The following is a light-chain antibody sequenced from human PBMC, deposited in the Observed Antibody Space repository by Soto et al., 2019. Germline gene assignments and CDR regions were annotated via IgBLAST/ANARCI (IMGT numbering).Light chain of an antibody. V-gene: IGLV2-18*02. J-gene: IGLJ1*01. CDR3: SSYTSDSSYV. CDR1: SSDVGSYNR. Sequence: QSVLTQPPSVSGSPGQSVTISCTGTSSDVGSYNRLSWYQQPPGTAPKLIMYEVNTRPSGVPDRFSGSKSGSTASLTISGLQAEDEADYYCSSYTSDSSYVFGSGTKVTVL. CDR2: EVN.